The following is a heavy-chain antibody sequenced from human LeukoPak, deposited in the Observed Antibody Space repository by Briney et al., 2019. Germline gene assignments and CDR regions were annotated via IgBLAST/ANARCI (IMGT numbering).Heavy chain of an antibody. CDR1: GGTFSSYA. V-gene: IGHV1-69*13. CDR2: IIPIFGTA. J-gene: IGHJ4*02. D-gene: IGHD4-17*01. CDR3: ARGLNDYGDYEVQC. Sequence: VASVKVSCKASGGTFSSYAISWVRQAPGQGLEWMGGIIPIFGTANYAQKFQGRVTITADESTSTAYMELGSLRSEDTAVYYCARGLNDYGDYEVQCWGQGTLVTVSS.